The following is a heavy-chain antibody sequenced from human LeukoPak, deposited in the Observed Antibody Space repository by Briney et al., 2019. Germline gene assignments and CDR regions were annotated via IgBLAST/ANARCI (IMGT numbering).Heavy chain of an antibody. D-gene: IGHD4-11*01. CDR1: GLTFSSSG. J-gene: IGHJ4*02. CDR2: IDSSSAYI. V-gene: IGHV3-21*01. CDR3: ARDTSQSNTVTYFDY. Sequence: PGGSLRLSCAASGLTFSSSGMNWVRQAPGKGLEWVSFIDSSSAYIYYADSVKGRFTISRDNAKNSLYLQMNSLRAEDTAVYYCARDTSQSNTVTYFDYWGQGTLVTVSS.